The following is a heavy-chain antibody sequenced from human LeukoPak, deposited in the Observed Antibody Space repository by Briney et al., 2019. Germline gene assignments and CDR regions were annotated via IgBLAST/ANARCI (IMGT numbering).Heavy chain of an antibody. CDR2: IYYSGST. CDR3: ARGPPPDFDC. V-gene: IGHV4-39*07. Sequence: SETLSLTCTVSGGSISSSSYYWGWIRQPPGKGLEWIGSIYYSGSTYYNPSLKSRVTMSVDTSKNQFSLKLSSVTAADTAVYYCARGPPPDFDCWGQGTLVTVSP. CDR1: GGSISSSSYY. J-gene: IGHJ4*02.